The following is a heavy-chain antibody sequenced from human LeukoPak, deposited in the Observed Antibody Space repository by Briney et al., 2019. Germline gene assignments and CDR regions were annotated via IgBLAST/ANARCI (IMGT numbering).Heavy chain of an antibody. CDR1: GFTFSNAW. Sequence: GGSLRLSCAASGFTFSNAWMSWVRQAPGKGLEWVGRIKSKTDGGTTDYAAPVKGRFTISRDDSKNTLYLQMNSLKTEDTAVYYCTTQRLGYCSGGSCYSNDYWGQGTLVTVSS. CDR2: IKSKTDGGTT. V-gene: IGHV3-15*01. D-gene: IGHD2-15*01. CDR3: TTQRLGYCSGGSCYSNDY. J-gene: IGHJ4*02.